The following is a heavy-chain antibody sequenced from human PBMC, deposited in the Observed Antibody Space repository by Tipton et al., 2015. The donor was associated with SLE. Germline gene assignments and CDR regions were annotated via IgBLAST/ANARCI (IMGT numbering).Heavy chain of an antibody. D-gene: IGHD3-3*01. Sequence: TLSLTCTVYGGSFSSYYWIWFRQPPGKGLAWIGEIDHSGGTKYNPSLQSRVSISVDTSKNQFSLNLSSVTAADSSVYYCATLRQIFDDIWGQGTMVTVSS. CDR1: GGSFSSYY. CDR2: IDHSGGT. J-gene: IGHJ3*02. V-gene: IGHV4-34*01. CDR3: ATLRQIFDDI.